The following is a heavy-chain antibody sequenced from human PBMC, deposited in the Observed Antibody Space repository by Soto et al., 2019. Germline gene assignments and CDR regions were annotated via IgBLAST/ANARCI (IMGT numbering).Heavy chain of an antibody. CDR2: IYWDDDK. V-gene: IGHV2-5*02. CDR1: GFSLSTSGVG. D-gene: IGHD3-9*01. J-gene: IGHJ5*02. Sequence: SGPTLVKPTQTLTLTCTFSGFSLSTSGVGVGWIRQPPGKALEWLALIYWDDDKRYSPSLKSRLTITKDTSKNQVVLTMTNMDPVDTATYYCAHRPPYYDILTGYYRANWFDPWGQGTLVTVSS. CDR3: AHRPPYYDILTGYYRANWFDP.